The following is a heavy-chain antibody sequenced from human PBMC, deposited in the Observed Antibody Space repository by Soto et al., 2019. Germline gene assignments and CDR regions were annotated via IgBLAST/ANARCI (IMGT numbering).Heavy chain of an antibody. Sequence: EASVKVSCTASGYTFTSYDINWVRQATGQGLEWMGWMNPNSGNTGYAQKFQGRVTMTRNTSISTAYMELSSLRSEDTAVYYCARGGKRGDYMDVWGKGTTVTVSS. D-gene: IGHD3-16*01. CDR1: GYTFTSYD. J-gene: IGHJ6*03. V-gene: IGHV1-8*01. CDR3: ARGGKRGDYMDV. CDR2: MNPNSGNT.